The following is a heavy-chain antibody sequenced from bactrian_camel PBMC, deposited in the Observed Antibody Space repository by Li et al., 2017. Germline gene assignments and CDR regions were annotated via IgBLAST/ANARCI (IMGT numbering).Heavy chain of an antibody. CDR3: AMVVASTLADSGY. D-gene: IGHD6*01. J-gene: IGHJ4*01. Sequence: VQLVESGGGLVQPGGSLRLSCAATGYAYCSYDMSWYRQAPGKELERVSAIYPDGGITYYAESVKGRFAISRDNAKNTLYLQLNSLKTEDTAMYYCAMVVASTLADSGYWGQGTQVTVS. V-gene: IGHV3S40*01. CDR1: GYAYCSYD. CDR2: IYPDGGIT.